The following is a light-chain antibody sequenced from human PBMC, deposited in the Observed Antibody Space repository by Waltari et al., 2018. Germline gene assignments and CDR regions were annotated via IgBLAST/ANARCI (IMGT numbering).Light chain of an antibody. J-gene: IGLJ3*02. CDR1: SSDVGGYIY. CDR2: EVS. CDR3: SSYTSSSTRV. V-gene: IGLV2-14*01. Sequence: QSALTQPASVSGSPGQSITISCTGTSSDVGGYIYVSWYQQPPGKAPKLMIYEVSNRPSGVSNRFSGSKSGNTASLTISGLQAEDEADYYCSSYTSSSTRVFGGGTKLTVL.